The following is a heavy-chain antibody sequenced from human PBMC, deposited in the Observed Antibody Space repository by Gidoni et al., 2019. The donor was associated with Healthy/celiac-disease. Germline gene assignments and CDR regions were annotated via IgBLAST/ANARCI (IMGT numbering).Heavy chain of an antibody. CDR2: MNPNGGNT. D-gene: IGHD2-15*01. CDR1: GYTFTSYD. CDR3: ARVVAAIPWGDAFDI. J-gene: IGHJ3*02. Sequence: QAQLVQSGAEVKQPGASVNVSCKASGYTFTSYDINWVRQATGQGLEWMGWMNPNGGNTGYAQKFQGRVTMTRNTSISTAYMELSSLRSEDTAVYYCARVVAAIPWGDAFDIWGQGTMVTVSS. V-gene: IGHV1-8*01.